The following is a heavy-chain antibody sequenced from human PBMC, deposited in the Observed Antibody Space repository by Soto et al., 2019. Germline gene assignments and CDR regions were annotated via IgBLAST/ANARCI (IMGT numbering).Heavy chain of an antibody. J-gene: IGHJ4*02. Sequence: GWSLRLSCVSSVFSITSFAMSWVRQAPGKGLEWASAISASGGSTYADSVKGRFTISRDNSKNTLYLQMNSLRVEDTAVYYCAKVLSSGSYSGALEYWGQGALVTVSS. CDR3: AKVLSSGSYSGALEY. V-gene: IGHV3-23*01. CDR1: VFSITSFA. CDR2: ISASGGST. D-gene: IGHD1-26*01.